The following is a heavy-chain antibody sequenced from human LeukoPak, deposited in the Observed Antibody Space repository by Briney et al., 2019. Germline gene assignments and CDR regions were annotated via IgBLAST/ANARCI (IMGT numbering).Heavy chain of an antibody. CDR2: IRYDGTNK. Sequence: GGSLRLSCAASGFTFSDYGMHWVRQAPGRGLEWVAFIRYDGTNKYYADSVKGRFTISRDNSKNTLYLQMNSLRAEDTAVYYCARAPDYYDSSGYLFDYWGQGTLVTVSS. CDR1: GFTFSDYG. J-gene: IGHJ4*02. V-gene: IGHV3-30*02. CDR3: ARAPDYYDSSGYLFDY. D-gene: IGHD3-22*01.